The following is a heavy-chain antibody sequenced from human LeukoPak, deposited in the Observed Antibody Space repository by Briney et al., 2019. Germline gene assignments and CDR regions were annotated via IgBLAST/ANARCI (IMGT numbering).Heavy chain of an antibody. Sequence: GGSLRLSCAASGFTFSSYSMNWVREAPGKGLEWVSSISTSTSYIYYADSVKGRFTISRDNAKNSLYLQMNNLRVEDTAIYYCANLFYYDSEQGYWGQGTLVTDSS. D-gene: IGHD3-22*01. CDR3: ANLFYYDSEQGY. CDR2: ISTSTSYI. J-gene: IGHJ4*02. V-gene: IGHV3-21*01. CDR1: GFTFSSYS.